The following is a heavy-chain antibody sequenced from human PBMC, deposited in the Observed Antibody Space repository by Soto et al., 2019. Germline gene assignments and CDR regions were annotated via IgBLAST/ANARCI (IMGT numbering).Heavy chain of an antibody. CDR3: ARGSYSAVIVGATIAFDI. CDR2: ISSSSSTI. Sequence: EVQLVESGGGLVQPGGSLRLSCAASGFTFSSYSMNWVRQAPGKGLEWFSYISSSSSTIYYADSVKGRFTISRDNAKNSLYLQTNSLRAEDTAVYYCARGSYSAVIVGATIAFDIWGQGTMVTVSS. CDR1: GFTFSSYS. D-gene: IGHD1-26*01. V-gene: IGHV3-48*01. J-gene: IGHJ3*02.